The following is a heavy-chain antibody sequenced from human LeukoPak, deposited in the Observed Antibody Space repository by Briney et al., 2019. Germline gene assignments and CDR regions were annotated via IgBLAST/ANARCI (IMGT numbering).Heavy chain of an antibody. Sequence: PGGALRLCCAAPRLTVSRKVMDSGRQPPGKGLEWVPLTSWDGTNKCSVDSVKGRLSSSRDNSRNTLYLHKNSLRGEDSAVYSCASGGIPTDPYYYFYYIDVWGKGTAATVSS. CDR2: TSWDGTNK. J-gene: IGHJ6*03. V-gene: IGHV3-30*11. CDR3: ASGGIPTDPYYYFYYIDV. CDR1: RLTVSRKV. D-gene: IGHD3-3*01.